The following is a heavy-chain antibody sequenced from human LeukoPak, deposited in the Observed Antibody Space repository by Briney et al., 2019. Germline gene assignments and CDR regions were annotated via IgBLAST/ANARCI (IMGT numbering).Heavy chain of an antibody. V-gene: IGHV3-23*01. D-gene: IGHD2-15*01. CDR2: ISDFGGST. J-gene: IGHJ4*02. Sequence: GGSLRLSCAAPGFTLSSHAMSWGRQPPGKGLEWVSGISDFGGSTYYADSVKGRFTFSRDNSKNMLFLQMNSLRAEDTAVYYCARGGGKWYFDYWGQGTLVTVSS. CDR3: ARGGGKWYFDY. CDR1: GFTLSSHA.